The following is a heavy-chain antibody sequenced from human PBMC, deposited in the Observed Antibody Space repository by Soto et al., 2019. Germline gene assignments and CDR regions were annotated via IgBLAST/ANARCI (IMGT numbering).Heavy chain of an antibody. J-gene: IGHJ4*02. CDR3: ARDLIGHDNYETIGYYFDH. CDR1: GYTFTKFH. Sequence: QVQLIQFGAEVKKPGASVKVSCRASGYTFTKFHIHWLRQAPGQGLEWMGMIDPSGGVTRDAKRFQGRITMTSDTSTSSVYMELRGLTSEDTAVYYCARDLIGHDNYETIGYYFDHWGPGTLVTVSS. CDR2: IDPSGGVT. V-gene: IGHV1-46*01. D-gene: IGHD3-16*01.